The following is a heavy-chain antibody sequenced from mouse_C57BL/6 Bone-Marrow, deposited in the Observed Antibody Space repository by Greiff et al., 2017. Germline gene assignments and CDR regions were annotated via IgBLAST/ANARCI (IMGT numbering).Heavy chain of an antibody. Sequence: QVQLKQPGAELVRPGTSVKLSCKASGYTFTSYWMHWVKQRPGQGLEWIGVIDPSDSYTNYNQKFKGKATLTVDTSSSTAYMQLSSLTSEDSAVYYCARARTGFDYWGQGTTLTVSS. CDR1: GYTFTSYW. J-gene: IGHJ2*01. CDR3: ARARTGFDY. D-gene: IGHD4-1*01. CDR2: IDPSDSYT. V-gene: IGHV1-59*01.